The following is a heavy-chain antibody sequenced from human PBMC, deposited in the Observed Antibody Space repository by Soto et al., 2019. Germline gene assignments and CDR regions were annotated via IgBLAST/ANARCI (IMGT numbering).Heavy chain of an antibody. CDR2: ILSDEINK. V-gene: IGHV3-30-3*01. CDR3: AIIATSGGGDAFDI. D-gene: IGHD2-8*02. J-gene: IGHJ3*02. CDR1: GFTFSNYA. Sequence: QVQLVESGGGVVQPGRSLRLSCAASGFTFSNYAMHWVRQAPGKGLEWVAAILSDEINKYSADSVKGRFTTSRDNSKNTLYLQMSSLRPEDRAVYYCAIIATSGGGDAFDIWGQGKMVTVSS.